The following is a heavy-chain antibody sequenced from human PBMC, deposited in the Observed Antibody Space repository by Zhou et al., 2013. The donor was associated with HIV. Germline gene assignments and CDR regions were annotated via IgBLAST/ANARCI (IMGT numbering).Heavy chain of an antibody. J-gene: IGHJ4*02. CDR3: ARRQQLLDQ. CDR2: IIPIFGTP. CDR1: RGTFSSYA. V-gene: IGHV1-69*13. Sequence: QVQLVQSGTEVKRPGSSVKISCKASRGTFSSYAINWVRQAPGQGLEWVGRIIPIFGTPDYARKFRGRVRITADESSTTSYMELISLGREDTAIYYCARRQQLLDQWGQGTLIFVSS. D-gene: IGHD1-1*01.